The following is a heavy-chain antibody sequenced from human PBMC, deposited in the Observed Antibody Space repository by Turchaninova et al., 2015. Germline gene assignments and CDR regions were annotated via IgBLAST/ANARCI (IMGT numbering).Heavy chain of an antibody. D-gene: IGHD1-26*01. CDR2: IRGSGGST. J-gene: IGHJ4*02. CDR3: AKGIVGATFFDY. CDR1: GFTFRSYA. Sequence: EVQLVESGGGLVQTGGSLSRSCGASGFTFRSYAMSWVRQAPGKGLEWVSAIRGSGGSTYYADSVKGRFTISRDNSKNTLYLQMNSLRAEDTAVYYCAKGIVGATFFDYWGQGTLVTVSS. V-gene: IGHV3-23*04.